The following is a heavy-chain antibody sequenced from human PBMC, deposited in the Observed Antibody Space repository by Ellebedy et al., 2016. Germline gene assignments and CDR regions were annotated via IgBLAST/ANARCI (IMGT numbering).Heavy chain of an antibody. D-gene: IGHD3-10*01. CDR2: IYHSGST. V-gene: IGHV4-38-2*02. Sequence: SETLSLTXTVSGYSISSGYYWGWIRQPPGKGLEWIGSIYHSGSTYYNPSLKSRVTISVDTSKNQFSLKLSSVTAADTAVYYCASIPVRGVIKDAFDIWGQGTMVTVSS. J-gene: IGHJ3*02. CDR3: ASIPVRGVIKDAFDI. CDR1: GYSISSGYY.